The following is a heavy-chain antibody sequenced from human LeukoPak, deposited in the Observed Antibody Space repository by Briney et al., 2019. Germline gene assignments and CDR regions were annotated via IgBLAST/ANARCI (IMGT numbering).Heavy chain of an antibody. CDR2: FDPEDGET. CDR1: GYTLTELS. D-gene: IGHD3-22*01. J-gene: IGHJ4*02. CDR3: ATLPGGSYYYDSSGYKYYFDY. V-gene: IGHV1-24*01. Sequence: ASVKVSCKVSGYTLTELSVHWVRQAPGKGLEWMGGFDPEDGETIYAQKFQGRVTMTEDTSTDAAYMELSSLRSEDTAVYYCATLPGGSYYYDSSGYKYYFDYWGQGTLVTVSS.